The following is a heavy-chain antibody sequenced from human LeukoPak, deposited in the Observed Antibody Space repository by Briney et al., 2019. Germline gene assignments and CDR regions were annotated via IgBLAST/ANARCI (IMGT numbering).Heavy chain of an antibody. CDR1: GGSISSGGYS. Sequence: SQTLSLTCAVSGGSISSGGYSWSWIRQPPGKGLEWIGYIYHSGSTYYNPSLKSRVTISVYRSKNQFSLKLSSVTAAYTAVYYCAREVTYYYDSSGYNWFDPWGQGTLVTVSS. J-gene: IGHJ5*02. D-gene: IGHD3-22*01. CDR3: AREVTYYYDSSGYNWFDP. V-gene: IGHV4-30-2*01. CDR2: IYHSGST.